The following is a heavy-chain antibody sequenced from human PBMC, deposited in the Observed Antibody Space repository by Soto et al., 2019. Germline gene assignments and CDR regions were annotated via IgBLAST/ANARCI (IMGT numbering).Heavy chain of an antibody. V-gene: IGHV4-39*01. CDR2: IFYSGST. D-gene: IGHD3-10*01. Sequence: SETLSLTCTVSGGSFSSSSYYWGWVRQPPGKGLEWIGTIFYSGSTYYNPSLKSRVTISIDTSKNQFSLKLTSVTASDTAMYYCVRHRQLLWFPLDYWGQGALVTVSS. J-gene: IGHJ4*02. CDR3: VRHRQLLWFPLDY. CDR1: GGSFSSSSYY.